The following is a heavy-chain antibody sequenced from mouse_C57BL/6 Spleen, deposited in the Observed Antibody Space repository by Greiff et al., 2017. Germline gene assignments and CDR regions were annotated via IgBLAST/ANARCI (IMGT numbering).Heavy chain of an antibody. CDR1: GFTFSSYA. Sequence: DVMLVESGEGLVKPGGSLKLSCAASGFTFSSYAMSWVRQTPEKRLEWVAYISSGGDYIYYADTVKGRFTISRDNARNTLYLQMSSLKSEDTAMYYCTRAFITTDYFDYWGQGTTLTVSS. D-gene: IGHD1-1*01. CDR3: TRAFITTDYFDY. CDR2: ISSGGDYI. J-gene: IGHJ2*01. V-gene: IGHV5-9-1*02.